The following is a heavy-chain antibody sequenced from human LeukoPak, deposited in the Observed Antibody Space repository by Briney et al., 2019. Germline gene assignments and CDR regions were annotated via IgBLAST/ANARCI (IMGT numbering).Heavy chain of an antibody. V-gene: IGHV4-59*08. CDR2: IYYTGST. D-gene: IGHD3-3*02. CDR3: ARHISGAATLD. J-gene: IGHJ4*02. CDR1: GGPMTNYY. Sequence: SETLSLTCTVSGGPMTNYYGSWIRQPPGKGLEWIAYIYYTGSTYYNPSLKSRVTMSVDTSKNQFSLRLSSVTAADTAVYYCARHISGAATLDWGQGTLVTVSS.